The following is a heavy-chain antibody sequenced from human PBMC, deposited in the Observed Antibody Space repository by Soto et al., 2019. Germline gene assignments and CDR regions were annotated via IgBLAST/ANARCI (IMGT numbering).Heavy chain of an antibody. D-gene: IGHD3-22*01. J-gene: IGHJ4*02. Sequence: GGSLRLSCAASGFTFSSYAMSWVRQAPGKGLEWVSAISGSGGSTYYADSVKGRFTISRDNSKNTLYLQMNSLRAEDTAVYYCAKVIVVVFTLGALDYWGQGTLVTVSS. CDR1: GFTFSSYA. CDR3: AKVIVVVFTLGALDY. V-gene: IGHV3-23*01. CDR2: ISGSGGST.